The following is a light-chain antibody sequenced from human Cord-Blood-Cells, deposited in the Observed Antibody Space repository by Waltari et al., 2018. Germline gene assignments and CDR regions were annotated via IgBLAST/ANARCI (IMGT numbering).Light chain of an antibody. CDR2: DVS. Sequence: QSALTQTRSVSGSPGQSVTISCTGTSSDVGGYNSVSWYQQHPGKAPKLMIYDVSKRPSGVPDRFSGSKSGNTASLTIYGLQAEDEADYYCCSYAGSYTYVFGTGTKVTVL. J-gene: IGLJ1*01. CDR3: CSYAGSYTYV. CDR1: SSDVGGYNS. V-gene: IGLV2-11*01.